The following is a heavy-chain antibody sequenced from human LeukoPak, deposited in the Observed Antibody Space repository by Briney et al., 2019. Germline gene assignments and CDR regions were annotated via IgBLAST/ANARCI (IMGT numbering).Heavy chain of an antibody. CDR3: ARGPQDPDAYYFDY. CDR2: IYTSGST. D-gene: IGHD3-16*01. CDR1: GGSISSYY. Sequence: PSETLSLTCTVSGGSISSYYWSWIRQPAGKGLEWIGRIYTSGSTNYNPSLKSRVTMSVDTSKNQFSLKLSSVTAADTAVYYCARGPQDPDAYYFDYWGQGTLVTVSS. J-gene: IGHJ4*02. V-gene: IGHV4-4*07.